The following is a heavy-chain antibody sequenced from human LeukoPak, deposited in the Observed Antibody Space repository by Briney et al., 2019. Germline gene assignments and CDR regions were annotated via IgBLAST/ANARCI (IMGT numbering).Heavy chain of an antibody. CDR3: ASRSDYDILTGYNDAFDI. Sequence: ASVKVSCKASGGTFSSYAISWVRQAPGQGLEWMGWMNPNSGNTGYAQKFQGRVTMTRNTSISTAYMELSSLRSEDTAVYYCASRSDYDILTGYNDAFDIWGQGTMVTVSS. D-gene: IGHD3-9*01. V-gene: IGHV1-8*02. J-gene: IGHJ3*02. CDR2: MNPNSGNT. CDR1: GGTFSSYA.